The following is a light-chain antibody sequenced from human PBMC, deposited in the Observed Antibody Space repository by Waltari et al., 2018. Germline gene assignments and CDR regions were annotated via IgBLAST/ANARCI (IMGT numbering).Light chain of an antibody. Sequence: QSVLTQPPSASGTPGQRVTISCSGSSSNIGSNTVNWYQQLPGTAPKLLIDSNHQRPSGVPDPFSGSKAGTSASLAISGLQSEDEADYYCAAWDDSLNGWVFGGGTKLTVL. CDR3: AAWDDSLNGWV. V-gene: IGLV1-44*01. CDR1: SSNIGSNT. CDR2: SNH. J-gene: IGLJ3*02.